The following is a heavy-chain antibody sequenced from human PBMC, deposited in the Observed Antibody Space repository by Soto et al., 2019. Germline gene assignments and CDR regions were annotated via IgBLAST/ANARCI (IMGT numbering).Heavy chain of an antibody. D-gene: IGHD3-9*01. CDR3: ATEIGYYEILTGYGHPGMDV. CDR2: ISAYNGNT. J-gene: IGHJ6*02. CDR1: GYTFTSYG. Sequence: ASVKVSCKASGYTFTSYGISWVRQAPGQGLEWMGWISAYNGNTNYAQKLQGRVTMTTDTSTSTAYMELRSLRSDDTAVYYCATEIGYYEILTGYGHPGMDVWGQGTTVTVAS. V-gene: IGHV1-18*01.